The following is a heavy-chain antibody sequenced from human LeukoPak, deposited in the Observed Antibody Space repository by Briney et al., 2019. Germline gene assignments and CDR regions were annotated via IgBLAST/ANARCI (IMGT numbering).Heavy chain of an antibody. CDR2: ISGSGGST. J-gene: IGHJ2*01. D-gene: IGHD3-22*01. CDR1: GFTFSSYA. Sequence: TGGSLRLSCAASGFTFSSYAMSWVRQAPGKGLEWVSAISGSGGSTYYADSVRGRFTISRDNSKNTLYLQMNSLRAEDTAVYYCAKDRYYDSSGYYPPYWYFDLWGRGTLVTVSS. CDR3: AKDRYYDSSGYYPPYWYFDL. V-gene: IGHV3-23*01.